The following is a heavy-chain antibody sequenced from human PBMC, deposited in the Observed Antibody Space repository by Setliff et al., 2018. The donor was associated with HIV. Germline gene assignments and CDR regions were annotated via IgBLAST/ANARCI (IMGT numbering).Heavy chain of an antibody. D-gene: IGHD4-17*01. CDR3: AREKFENGDYEFVSTFDS. CDR1: GLTFSTSW. CDR2: LNPEANYI. V-gene: IGHV3-74*01. Sequence: GGSLRLSCAASGLTFSTSWMQRVRQSPGEGLLWVARLNPEANYIHYADSVKGRFTISRDNAKNTLYLQMDSLRDEDTAVYYCAREKFENGDYEFVSTFDSWGQGTLVTVS. J-gene: IGHJ4*02.